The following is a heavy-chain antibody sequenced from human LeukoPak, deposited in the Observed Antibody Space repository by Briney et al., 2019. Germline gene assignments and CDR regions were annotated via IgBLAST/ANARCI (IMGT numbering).Heavy chain of an antibody. J-gene: IGHJ1*01. CDR2: IYYGGST. CDR3: ATYSILNAREFRY. CDR1: GFIVSSNY. D-gene: IGHD4-11*01. Sequence: GGSLRLSCAASGFIVSSNYMNWVRQAPGKGLEWVSVIYYGGSTYYADSVKGRFTISRDNAKNSVYLQMNSLGADDTAVYYCATYSILNAREFRYWGQGTLVTVTS. V-gene: IGHV3-66*01.